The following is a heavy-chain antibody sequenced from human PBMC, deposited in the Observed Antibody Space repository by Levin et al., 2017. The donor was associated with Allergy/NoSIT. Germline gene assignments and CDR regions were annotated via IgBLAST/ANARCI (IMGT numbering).Heavy chain of an antibody. CDR2: ISTHNGNT. Sequence: PGGSLRLSCKASGYTFKNYGISWVRQAPGQGLEWMGWISTHNGNTNYAQSFQGRVTMTTDTSTSTADMELRSLISDDTAVYYCARFVVTPVSYFYMDVWGEGTTVTVSS. J-gene: IGHJ6*03. V-gene: IGHV1-18*01. D-gene: IGHD2-2*01. CDR1: GYTFKNYG. CDR3: ARFVVTPVSYFYMDV.